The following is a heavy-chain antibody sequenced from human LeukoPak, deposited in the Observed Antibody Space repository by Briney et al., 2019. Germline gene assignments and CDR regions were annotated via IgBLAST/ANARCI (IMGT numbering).Heavy chain of an antibody. V-gene: IGHV1-69*04. D-gene: IGHD3-3*01. J-gene: IGHJ4*02. CDR3: AVPTDFWSGYP. Sequence: SVKVSCKASGGTFSSYAISWVRQAPGQGLEWMGRIIPILGIANYAQKFQERVTITRDMSTSTAYMELSSLRSEDTAVYYCAVPTDFWSGYPWGQGTLVTVSS. CDR2: IIPILGIA. CDR1: GGTFSSYA.